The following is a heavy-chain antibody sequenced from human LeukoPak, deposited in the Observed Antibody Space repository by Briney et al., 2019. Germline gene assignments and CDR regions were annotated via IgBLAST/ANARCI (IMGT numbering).Heavy chain of an antibody. CDR3: AREGEDCSGGSCYTSEYFQQ. CDR1: GGSISRYY. J-gene: IGHJ1*01. CDR2: IYYSGST. V-gene: IGHV4-59*01. D-gene: IGHD2-15*01. Sequence: SETLCLTCAVSGGSISRYYWSWVRQPPGKGLEWVGDIYYSGSTNYKPSLKSRATISVDTSKNQFSLKLSSVTAADTAVYYCAREGEDCSGGSCYTSEYFQQWGQGTLVTAPS.